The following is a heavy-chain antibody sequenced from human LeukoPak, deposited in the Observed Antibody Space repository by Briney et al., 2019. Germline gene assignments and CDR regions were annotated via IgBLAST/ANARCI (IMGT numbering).Heavy chain of an antibody. D-gene: IGHD5-18*01. V-gene: IGHV3-23*01. CDR2: ISGSGGTT. CDR3: AKDQGIQLWLKYFQH. J-gene: IGHJ1*01. Sequence: VGSLRLSCAASGFTINNYAMTWVRQAPGKGLEWVSAISGSGGTTLYADSVKGRFTISRDSSKSTLYLQMNSLRAEDTAVYYCAKDQGIQLWLKYFQHWGQGTLVTVSS. CDR1: GFTINNYA.